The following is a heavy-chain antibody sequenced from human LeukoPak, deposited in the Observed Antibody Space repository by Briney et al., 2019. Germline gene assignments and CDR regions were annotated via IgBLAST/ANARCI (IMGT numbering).Heavy chain of an antibody. D-gene: IGHD2-2*01. V-gene: IGHV4-4*02. CDR1: GGSISSSNW. J-gene: IGHJ5*02. CDR3: ARDRGYCSSTSCSNWFDP. CDR2: IYHSGST. Sequence: SGTLSLTCAVSGGSISSSNWWSWVRQPPGKGLEWIGEIYHSGSTNYNSSLKSRVTISVDTSKNQFSLKLSSVTAADTAVYYCARDRGYCSSTSCSNWFDPWGQGTLVTVSS.